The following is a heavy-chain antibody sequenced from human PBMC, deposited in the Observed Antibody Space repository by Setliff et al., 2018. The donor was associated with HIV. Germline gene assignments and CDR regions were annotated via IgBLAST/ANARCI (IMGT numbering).Heavy chain of an antibody. CDR3: AKDRFTYYGSGLFDY. J-gene: IGHJ4*02. CDR2: ISYDGSNK. Sequence: SGGSLRLSCAASGFTFSSYGMHWVRQAPGKGLEWVAVISYDGSNKYYADSVKGRFTISRDNSKNTLYLQMNSLRAEDTAVYYCAKDRFTYYGSGLFDYWGQGTLITVSS. D-gene: IGHD3-10*01. V-gene: IGHV3-30*18. CDR1: GFTFSSYG.